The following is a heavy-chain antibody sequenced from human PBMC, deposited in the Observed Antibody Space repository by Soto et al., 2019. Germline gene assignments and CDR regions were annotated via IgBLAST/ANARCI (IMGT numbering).Heavy chain of an antibody. CDR1: GGTFSTHV. J-gene: IGHJ5*02. Sequence: QVQLVQSGAEVKKPGSSVKVSCKTSGGTFSTHVIGWVRQAPGQGLEWMGGIVPKFGTTNYAHKFKGRVKITADETTSTAYMEVSSLTSEDTAVYYCVRGGSDNSGWYIWFDPWGQGTLGTVSS. CDR3: VRGGSDNSGWYIWFDP. V-gene: IGHV1-69*01. CDR2: IVPKFGTT. D-gene: IGHD6-19*01.